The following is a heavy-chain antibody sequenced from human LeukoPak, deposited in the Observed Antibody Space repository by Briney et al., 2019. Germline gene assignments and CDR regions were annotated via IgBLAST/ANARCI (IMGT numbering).Heavy chain of an antibody. Sequence: SETLSLTCAVYGGSFSGYYWSWIRQPPGKGLEWIGEINHSGSTNYNPSLKSRVTISVDTSKNQFSLKLSSVTAADTAVYYCARGHGEEDIVVVVAATLNYYYGMDVWGQGTTVTVSS. CDR1: GGSFSGYY. CDR2: INHSGST. D-gene: IGHD2-15*01. V-gene: IGHV4-34*01. J-gene: IGHJ6*02. CDR3: ARGHGEEDIVVVVAATLNYYYGMDV.